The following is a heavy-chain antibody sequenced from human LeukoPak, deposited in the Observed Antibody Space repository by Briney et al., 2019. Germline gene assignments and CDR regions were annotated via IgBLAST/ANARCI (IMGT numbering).Heavy chain of an antibody. D-gene: IGHD2-15*01. CDR1: GGTFSSYA. J-gene: IGHJ5*02. CDR2: IIPIFGTA. Sequence: EASVKVSCKASGGTFSSYAISWVRQAPGQGLEWMGRIIPIFGTANYAQKFQGRVTITTDESTSTAYMELSRLRSDDTAVYYCARACSGGSCYSDNWIDPWGQGTLVTVSS. CDR3: ARACSGGSCYSDNWIDP. V-gene: IGHV1-69*05.